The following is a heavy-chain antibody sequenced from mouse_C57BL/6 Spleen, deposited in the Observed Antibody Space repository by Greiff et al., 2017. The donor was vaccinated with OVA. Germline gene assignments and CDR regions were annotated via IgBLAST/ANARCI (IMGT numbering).Heavy chain of an antibody. V-gene: IGHV1-26*01. J-gene: IGHJ2*01. CDR2: INPNNGGT. Sequence: VQLQQSGPELVKPGASVKISCKASGYTFTDYYMNWVKQSHGKSLEWIGDINPNNGGTSYNQKFKGKATLTVDKSSSTAYMELRSLTSEDSAVYYCARLGRTGVFDDWGQGTTLTVSS. CDR3: ARLGRTGVFDD. D-gene: IGHD4-1*01. CDR1: GYTFTDYY.